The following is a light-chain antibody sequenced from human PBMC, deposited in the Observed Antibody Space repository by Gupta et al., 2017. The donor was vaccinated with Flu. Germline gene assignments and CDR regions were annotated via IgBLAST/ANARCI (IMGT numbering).Light chain of an antibody. V-gene: IGLV3-19*01. CDR3: NSRDSTVNHQAV. J-gene: IGLJ2*01. Sequence: SSELNKDPAVSVALGPRVRITCQGDSLRNSYASLYQQKPGQAPVLVIYAKNIRPSGIPDRFSGSSSGNTASLTITGAQAEDEADYYCNSRDSTVNHQAVFGGGTKLTVL. CDR1: SLRNSY. CDR2: AKN.